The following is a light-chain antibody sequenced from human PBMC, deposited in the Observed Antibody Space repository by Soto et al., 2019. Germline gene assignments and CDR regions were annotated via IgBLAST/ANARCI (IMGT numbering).Light chain of an antibody. CDR3: SSYISGSTLV. V-gene: IGLV2-14*01. CDR1: SSDVGGYNY. CDR2: DVS. Sequence: QSVLTQPASVSGSPGQSITISCTGTSSDVGGYNYVSWYQQHPGKVPKHMTYDVSNRSSGVSNRFSGSKSGNTASLTISGLPAVYDTDYSCSSYISGSTLVFGTGTKLTVL. J-gene: IGLJ1*01.